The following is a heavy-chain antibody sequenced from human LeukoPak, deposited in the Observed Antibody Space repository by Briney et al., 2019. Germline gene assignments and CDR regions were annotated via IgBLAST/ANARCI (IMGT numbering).Heavy chain of an antibody. D-gene: IGHD3-10*01. Sequence: GGSLRLSCAASGFTFSSYWMSWVRQAPGKGLEWVANIKQDGREKYYVDSMKGRFTISRDNAKNSLHLQMNSLRAEDTAVYYCARDLYYGSGTPPYSFDYWGQGTLVTVSS. CDR3: ARDLYYGSGTPPYSFDY. V-gene: IGHV3-7*01. CDR1: GFTFSSYW. J-gene: IGHJ4*02. CDR2: IKQDGREK.